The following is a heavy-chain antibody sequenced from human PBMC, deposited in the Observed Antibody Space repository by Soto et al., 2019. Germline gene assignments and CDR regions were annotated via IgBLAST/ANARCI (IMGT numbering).Heavy chain of an antibody. CDR1: GGSISSGGYY. Sequence: QVQLQESGPGLVKPSQTLSLTCTVSGGSISSGGYYWSWIRQHPGKGLEWIGYIYYSGSTYYNPSLKSRVTISVDTSQNQFSLKLSSVTAADTAVYYCARAYYDFWSGYPYYGMDVWGQGTTVTVSS. J-gene: IGHJ6*02. CDR2: IYYSGST. V-gene: IGHV4-31*03. CDR3: ARAYYDFWSGYPYYGMDV. D-gene: IGHD3-3*01.